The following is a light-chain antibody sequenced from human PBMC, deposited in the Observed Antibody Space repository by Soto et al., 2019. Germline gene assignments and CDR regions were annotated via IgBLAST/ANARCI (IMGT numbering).Light chain of an antibody. CDR3: QQSYSLPLT. V-gene: IGKV4-1*01. J-gene: IGKJ1*01. CDR1: QSVFSNSNNKNC. CDR2: WAS. Sequence: DIVMTQSPDSLAVSLGERATINCKSSQSVFSNSNNKNCIAWYQQKSGQPPKLLIYWASSRESGSPDRFSGGVSGTDFKLTISRLQAEDVAKYYGQQSYSLPLTCGQGTRVEIK.